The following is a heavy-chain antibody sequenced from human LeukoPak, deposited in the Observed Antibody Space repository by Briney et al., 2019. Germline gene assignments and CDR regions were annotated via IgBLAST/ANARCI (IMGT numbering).Heavy chain of an antibody. CDR3: ARGSRHYYGSGSYMAPFDY. V-gene: IGHV3-7*01. CDR2: IKEDGSDK. D-gene: IGHD3-10*01. CDR1: GFIFSSYW. Sequence: GGSLRLSCAASGFIFSSYWMAWVRQAPGKGLEWVASIKEDGSDKNYVDSVKGRFTISRDNAKNSLSLQMNSLRAEDTAVYYCARGSRHYYGSGSYMAPFDYWGQGTLVTVSS. J-gene: IGHJ4*02.